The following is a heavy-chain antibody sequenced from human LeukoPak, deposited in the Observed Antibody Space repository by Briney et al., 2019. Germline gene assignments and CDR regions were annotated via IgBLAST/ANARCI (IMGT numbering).Heavy chain of an antibody. D-gene: IGHD5-12*01. Sequence: GGSLRLSCAASGFTFSTYAMHWVRQAPGKGLEWVAVISYDGTTKYHADSVKGRFTISRDNSKNTLYLQMNTLRAEDTAVYYCARDKVAWLDYWGQGTLVTVSS. CDR1: GFTFSTYA. CDR2: ISYDGTTK. V-gene: IGHV3-30-3*01. J-gene: IGHJ4*02. CDR3: ARDKVAWLDY.